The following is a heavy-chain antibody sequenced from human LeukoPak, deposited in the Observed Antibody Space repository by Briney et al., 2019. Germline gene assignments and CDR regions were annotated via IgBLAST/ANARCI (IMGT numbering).Heavy chain of an antibody. V-gene: IGHV4-31*03. J-gene: IGHJ4*02. D-gene: IGHD5-24*01. CDR1: GDSLSSGGYY. CDR3: ARTPGLAGYIHFDY. CDR2: IYYSGST. Sequence: SQTLSLTCTVSGDSLSSGGYYWSWIRQHPGKGLEWIGYIYYSGSTYYNPSLKSRVTISVDTSNNQFSLELSSVTAADTAVYYCARTPGLAGYIHFDYWGQGTLVTVSS.